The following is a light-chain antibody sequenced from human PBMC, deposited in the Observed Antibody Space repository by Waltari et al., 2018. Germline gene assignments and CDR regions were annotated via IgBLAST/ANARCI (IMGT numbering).Light chain of an antibody. CDR3: QQTNSFPCT. CDR1: QSISNW. J-gene: IGKJ1*01. CDR2: GAS. Sequence: DIQMTQSPSSVSASVGDTVTLTCRTSQSISNWVAWYQQKPGKAPNLLIYGASSLQSGVPPRVSGSGSGTDFTLTISGLQPEDFAKYFCQQTNSFPCTFGQGTKVEVK. V-gene: IGKV1-12*01.